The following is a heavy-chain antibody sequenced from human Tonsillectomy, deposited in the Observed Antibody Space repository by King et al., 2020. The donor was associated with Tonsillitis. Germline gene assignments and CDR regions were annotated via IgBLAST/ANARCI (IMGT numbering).Heavy chain of an antibody. Sequence: QLQESGPGLVKPSQTLSLTCTVSGGSVSSASYYWIWIRQPAGEGLEGVGRIYTHGSTHYNPSPKSRATISVDTSKNQFSLMLSSVTAADTAVYYCAREHPLYYDILTGYYSRGFDYWGQGTLVTVSS. CDR1: GGSVSSASYY. J-gene: IGHJ4*02. CDR2: IYTHGST. V-gene: IGHV4-61*02. CDR3: AREHPLYYDILTGYYSRGFDY. D-gene: IGHD3-9*01.